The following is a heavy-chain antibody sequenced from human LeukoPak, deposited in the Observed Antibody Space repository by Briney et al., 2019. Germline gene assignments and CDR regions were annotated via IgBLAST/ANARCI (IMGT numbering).Heavy chain of an antibody. J-gene: IGHJ6*02. CDR3: ARGSYYYYYGIDV. CDR2: ISHSAST. Sequence: PSETLSLTCAVSGGSFSGYYWTWIRQPPGKGLEWIGEISHSASTNYNPSPKSRVTISVETSKNQFSLKMSSVTAADTAVYYCARGSYYYYYGIDVWGQGTTVIVSS. CDR1: GGSFSGYY. V-gene: IGHV4-34*01.